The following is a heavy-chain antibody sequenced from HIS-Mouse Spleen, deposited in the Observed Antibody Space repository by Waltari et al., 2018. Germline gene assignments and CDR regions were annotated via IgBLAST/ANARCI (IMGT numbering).Heavy chain of an antibody. Sequence: QLQLQESGPGLVKPSETLSLTCPVSGGSISSSSYYWGWIRQPPGKGLEWIGSSYYSGSTDDNPYLKNRVTKSVDTSRNQFSPKMSSVTAADTAVDYCAREIPYSSGWYDWYFDLWGRGTLVTVSS. CDR2: SYYSGST. V-gene: IGHV4-39*07. D-gene: IGHD6-13*01. CDR3: AREIPYSSGWYDWYFDL. CDR1: GGSISSSSYY. J-gene: IGHJ2*01.